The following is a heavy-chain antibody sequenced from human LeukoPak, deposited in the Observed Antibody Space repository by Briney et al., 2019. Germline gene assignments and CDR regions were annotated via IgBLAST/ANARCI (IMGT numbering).Heavy chain of an antibody. V-gene: IGHV3-48*04. CDR1: GFTFSSYS. CDR2: ISSSSSTI. CDR3: ARDSITMIVEGYGMDV. J-gene: IGHJ6*02. Sequence: PGGSLRLSCAASGFTFSSYSMNWVRQAPGKGLEWVSYISSSSSTIYYADSVKGRFTISRDNAKNSLYLQMNSLRAEDTAVYYCARDSITMIVEGYGMDVWGQGTTVTVSS. D-gene: IGHD3-22*01.